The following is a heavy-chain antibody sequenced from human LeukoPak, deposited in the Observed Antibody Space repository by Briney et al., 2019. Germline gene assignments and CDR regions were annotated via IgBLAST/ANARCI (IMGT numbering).Heavy chain of an antibody. CDR2: IYYSGST. V-gene: IGHV4-61*08. CDR1: GGSISSGGYY. D-gene: IGHD3-10*01. J-gene: IGHJ4*02. CDR3: ARQAGSYYKWYFDY. Sequence: SETLSLTCTVSGGSISSGGYYWSWIRQPPGKGLEWIGYIYYSGSTNYNPSLKSRVTISVDTSKNQFSLKLSSVTAADTAVYYCARQAGSYYKWYFDYWGQGTLVTVSS.